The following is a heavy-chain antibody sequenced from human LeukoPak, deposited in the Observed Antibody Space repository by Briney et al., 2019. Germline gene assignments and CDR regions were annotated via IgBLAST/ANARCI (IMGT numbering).Heavy chain of an antibody. J-gene: IGHJ4*02. CDR2: INPNNGGT. CDR1: GYTFTGYY. CDR3: ARDKYTGYETFDY. D-gene: IGHD5-12*01. V-gene: IGHV1-2*02. Sequence: ASVKVSCKASGYTFTGYYIHWVRQAPGQGLEWMGWINPNNGGTNYAQEFQGRVTMTRDTSISTAYMEPNRLTSDDTAVYYCARDKYTGYETFDYWGQGTPVTVSS.